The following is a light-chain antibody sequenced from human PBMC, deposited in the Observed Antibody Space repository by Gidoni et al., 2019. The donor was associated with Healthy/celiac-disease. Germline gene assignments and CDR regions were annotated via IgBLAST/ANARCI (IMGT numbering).Light chain of an antibody. CDR1: SSDVGSYNL. Sequence: QSALTHPASVSGSPGQSITISCTGPSSDVGSYNLVSWYQQHPGKAPQLLIYEGSKRPSGVSNRFSGSKSGNTASLTISGLQAEDEADYYCCSYAGSSTFEVFGGGTKLTVL. CDR3: CSYAGSSTFEV. CDR2: EGS. V-gene: IGLV2-23*03. J-gene: IGLJ3*02.